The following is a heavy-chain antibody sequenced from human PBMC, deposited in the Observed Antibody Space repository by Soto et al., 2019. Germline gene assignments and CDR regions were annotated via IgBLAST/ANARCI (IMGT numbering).Heavy chain of an antibody. J-gene: IGHJ6*02. CDR3: ASQPSGYYYYGMDV. CDR2: ISSSSTYI. Sequence: EVQLVESGGGLVKPGGSLRLSCAASGFTSSSYSMDWVRQAPGKGLEWVSSISSSSTYIHYADSVKGRFTISRDNAKNSLYLQMNSLSAEDTAVYYCASQPSGYYYYGMDVWGQGTTVTVSS. CDR1: GFTSSSYS. V-gene: IGHV3-21*01.